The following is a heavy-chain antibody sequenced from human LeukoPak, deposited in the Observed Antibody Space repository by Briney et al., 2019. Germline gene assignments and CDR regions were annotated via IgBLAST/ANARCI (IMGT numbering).Heavy chain of an antibody. J-gene: IGHJ6*02. CDR2: IYTSGST. V-gene: IGHV4-61*02. CDR3: ARARGWSGYPPTYYYYGRDV. Sequence: PSETLSLTCTVSGGSISSGSYYWSWIRQPAGKGLEWIGRIYTSGSTNYNPSLKSRVTISVDTSKNQFSLKLSSVTAADTAVYYWARARGWSGYPPTYYYYGRDVGGQGTTVTVSS. D-gene: IGHD3-3*01. CDR1: GGSISSGSYY.